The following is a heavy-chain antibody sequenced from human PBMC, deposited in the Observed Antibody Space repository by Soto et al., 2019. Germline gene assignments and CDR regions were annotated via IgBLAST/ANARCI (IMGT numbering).Heavy chain of an antibody. CDR2: LYTEGTT. V-gene: IGHV3-53*01. J-gene: IGHJ6*02. D-gene: IGHD3-16*01. CDR3: VRPRPSGENYGMDV. CDR1: GLTVSHNY. Sequence: PGGSLRLSCVASGLTVSHNYMAWVRQAPEMGLEWVSILYTEGTTYYADSVKGRFTISRASSKNTLFLQMDSLRAEDTAVYYCVRPRPSGENYGMDVWGQGTTVTVSS.